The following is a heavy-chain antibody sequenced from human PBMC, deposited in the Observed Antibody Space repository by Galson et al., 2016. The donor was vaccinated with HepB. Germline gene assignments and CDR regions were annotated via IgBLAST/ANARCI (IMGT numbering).Heavy chain of an antibody. D-gene: IGHD3-10*01. CDR1: GGSISSGGYY. CDR3: ARGVEYYGSKRLIDY. V-gene: IGHV4-31*03. J-gene: IGHJ4*02. CDR2: IYYSGST. Sequence: TLSLTCTVSGGSISSGGYYWTWVRQHPGKGLEWIGYIYYSGSTSYNPSLKSRLRISADASKNLFSLKLSSVTAADTAMYYCARGVEYYGSKRLIDYCGRGTLVIVSS.